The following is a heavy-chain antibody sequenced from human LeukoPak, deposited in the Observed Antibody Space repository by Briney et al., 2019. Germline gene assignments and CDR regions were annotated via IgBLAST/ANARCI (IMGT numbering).Heavy chain of an antibody. CDR1: GYTLTELS. Sequence: ASVKVSCKVSGYTLTELSMHWVRQAPGKGLEWMGGFDPEDGETIYAQKFQVRVTMTEDTSTDTAYMELSSLRSEDTAVYYCASIRGVGGVIDLWNYFDYWGQGTLVTVSS. CDR3: ASIRGVGGVIDLWNYFDY. D-gene: IGHD3-16*02. CDR2: FDPEDGET. J-gene: IGHJ4*02. V-gene: IGHV1-24*01.